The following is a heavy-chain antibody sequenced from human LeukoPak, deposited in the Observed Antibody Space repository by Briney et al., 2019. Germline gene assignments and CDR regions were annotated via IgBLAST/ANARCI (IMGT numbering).Heavy chain of an antibody. CDR1: GGSISSYY. CDR2: IYYSGST. Sequence: PSETLSLTCTVSGGSISSYYWSWIRQPPGKGLEWIGYIYYSGSTNYNPSLKSRVTISVDTSKNQFSLKLSSVTAADTAVYYCARARSSGFLTYFDYWGQGTLVTVSS. V-gene: IGHV4-59*01. D-gene: IGHD3-22*01. CDR3: ARARSSGFLTYFDY. J-gene: IGHJ4*02.